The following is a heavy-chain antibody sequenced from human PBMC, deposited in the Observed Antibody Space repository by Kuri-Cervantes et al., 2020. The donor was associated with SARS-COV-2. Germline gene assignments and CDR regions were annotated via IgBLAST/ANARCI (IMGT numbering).Heavy chain of an antibody. V-gene: IGHV5-51*01. CDR1: GYSFTNYW. CDR2: IFPGDSDT. Sequence: GESLKISCKASGYSFTNYWIGWVRQMPRKGLEWMGIIFPGDSDTRYSPSFKGQVTISADESRNTAYLQWNSLKPSDTAMYYCGRGDSGYSSSFDFWGQGTPVTVSS. J-gene: IGHJ4*02. CDR3: GRGDSGYSSSFDF. D-gene: IGHD6-13*01.